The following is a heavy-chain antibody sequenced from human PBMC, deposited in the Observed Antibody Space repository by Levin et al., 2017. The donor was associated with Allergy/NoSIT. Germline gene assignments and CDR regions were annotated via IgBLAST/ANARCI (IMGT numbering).Heavy chain of an antibody. CDR3: AHQTTEVAGGFDY. Sequence: SGPTLVKPTQTLTLTCTFSGFSLSSSGVSVGWIRQPPGKALEWLAFIYWDDNKRYSPSLQSRLTVTKDTSKNQVLLTMANMDPLDTATCYCAHQTTEVAGGFDYWGQGTLVFVSS. V-gene: IGHV2-5*02. J-gene: IGHJ4*02. D-gene: IGHD4-17*01. CDR1: GFSLSSSGVS. CDR2: IYWDDNK.